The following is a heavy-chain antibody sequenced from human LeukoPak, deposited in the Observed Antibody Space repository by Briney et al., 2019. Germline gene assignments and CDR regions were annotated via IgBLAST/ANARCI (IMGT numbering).Heavy chain of an antibody. D-gene: IGHD2-2*01. CDR3: ATSRQLLDNWFDP. CDR1: GYSISSGYY. CDR2: IYHSGST. V-gene: IGHV4-38-2*02. Sequence: SETLSLTCTVSGYSISSGYYWGWIRQPPGKGLEWIGSIYHSGSTYYNPSLKSRVTISVDTSKNQFSLKLSSVTAADTAVYYCATSRQLLDNWFDPWGQGTLVTVSS. J-gene: IGHJ5*02.